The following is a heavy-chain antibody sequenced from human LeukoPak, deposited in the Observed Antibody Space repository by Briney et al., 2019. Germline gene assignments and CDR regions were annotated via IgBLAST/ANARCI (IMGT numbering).Heavy chain of an antibody. CDR3: ARNGMSGFAFDP. CDR2: INHSGST. V-gene: IGHV4-34*01. J-gene: IGHJ5*02. CDR1: GGSFSGYY. D-gene: IGHD3-3*01. Sequence: PSETLSLTCAVYGGSFSGYYWSWIRQPPGKGLEWIGEINHSGSTNYNPSLKSRVTISVDTSKNQFSLKLSSVTAADTAVYYCARNGMSGFAFDPWGQGTLVTVSS.